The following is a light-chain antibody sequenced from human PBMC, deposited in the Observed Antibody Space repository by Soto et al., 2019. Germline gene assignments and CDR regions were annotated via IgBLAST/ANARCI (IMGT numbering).Light chain of an antibody. V-gene: IGLV2-8*01. Sequence: QSALTQPPSASGSPGQSVTISCTGTSIDVGGYNYVSWYQHHPGKAPKLIIFEVSQRPSGVPGRFSGSKSGNTASLTVSGRQSEDEADYYCAAWHESLNGLMFGGGTQLTVL. J-gene: IGLJ3*02. CDR2: EVS. CDR1: SIDVGGYNY. CDR3: AAWHESLNGLM.